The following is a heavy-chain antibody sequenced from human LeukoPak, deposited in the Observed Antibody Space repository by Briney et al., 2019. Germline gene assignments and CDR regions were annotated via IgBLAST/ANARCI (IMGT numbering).Heavy chain of an antibody. CDR2: TSGSGGTT. J-gene: IGHJ4*02. D-gene: IGHD1-26*01. Sequence: GGSLRLSCAASGFTFSSFAMSWVRQAPGKGLEWVSSTSGSGGTTYYTDSVRGRFTVSRDNSKTTLYLQMSSLKAEDTAFYYCAREIGALDYWGQGALVTVSS. CDR1: GFTFSSFA. CDR3: AREIGALDY. V-gene: IGHV3-23*01.